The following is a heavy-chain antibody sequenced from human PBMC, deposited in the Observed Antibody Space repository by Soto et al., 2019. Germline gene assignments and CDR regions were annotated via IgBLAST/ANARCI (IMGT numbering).Heavy chain of an antibody. J-gene: IGHJ4*02. CDR2: ITNTGITT. Sequence: WVPRRPSWSASGFGFSTHALSWGRQASGKGLEWLSSITNTGITTPYADSVKGRFTISRENSRNTLHLQMNNLRVDDTAVYYCAKGFDYGDTKHIDHWGQGTLVTVSS. CDR1: GFGFSTHA. V-gene: IGHV3-23*01. D-gene: IGHD4-17*01. CDR3: AKGFDYGDTKHIDH.